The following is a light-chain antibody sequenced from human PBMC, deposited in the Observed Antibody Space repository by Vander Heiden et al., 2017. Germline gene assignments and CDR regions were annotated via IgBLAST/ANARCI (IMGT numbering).Light chain of an antibody. CDR2: AAS. J-gene: IGKJ1*01. Sequence: DIQMTQSPSSLSASVGDRVTITCRASQSISSNLNWYQQTPGKAPKPLIYAASRLQSGVPSRFSGSGSGTDFTLTISSLQPEDFAIYYCQQSNISPWTFGQGTKVEIK. CDR3: QQSNISPWT. V-gene: IGKV1-39*01. CDR1: QSISSN.